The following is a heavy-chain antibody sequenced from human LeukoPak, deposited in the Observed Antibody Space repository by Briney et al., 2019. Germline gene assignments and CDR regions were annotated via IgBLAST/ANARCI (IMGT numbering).Heavy chain of an antibody. CDR1: GYTFTSYG. CDR3: ARSGVLTPINDAFDI. CDR2: ISAYNGNT. D-gene: IGHD1-26*01. Sequence: ASVKVSCKASGYTFTSYGISWVRQAPGQGLEWTGWISAYNGNTNYAQKLQGRVTMTTDTSTSTAYMELRSLRSDDTAVYYCARSGVLTPINDAFDIWGQGTMVTVSS. V-gene: IGHV1-18*01. J-gene: IGHJ3*02.